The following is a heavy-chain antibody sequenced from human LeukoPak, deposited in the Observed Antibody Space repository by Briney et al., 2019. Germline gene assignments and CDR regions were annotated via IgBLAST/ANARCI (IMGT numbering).Heavy chain of an antibody. CDR3: ARVTVGAAGVYFDY. D-gene: IGHD1-26*01. Sequence: ASVKVSCKASGYTFNTYGITWVRQAPGQGLEWMGWISGYNGKTKYAQKFQGRVTMTRNTSISTAYMELSSLRSEDTAVYYCARVTVGAAGVYFDYWGQGTLVTVSS. V-gene: IGHV1-18*01. CDR1: GYTFNTYG. J-gene: IGHJ4*02. CDR2: ISGYNGKT.